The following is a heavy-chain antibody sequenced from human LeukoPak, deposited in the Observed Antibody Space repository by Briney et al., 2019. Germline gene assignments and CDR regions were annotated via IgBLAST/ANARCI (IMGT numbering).Heavy chain of an antibody. CDR1: GGTFSSYA. CDR2: ISAYNGNT. V-gene: IGHV1-18*01. J-gene: IGHJ6*03. CDR3: ARRKRSLGDYYYYYMDV. Sequence: GASVKVSCKASGGTFSSYAISWVRQAPGQGLEWMGWISAYNGNTNYAQKLQGRVTMTTDTSTSTAYMELRSLRSDDTAVYYCARRKRSLGDYYYYYMDVWGKGTTVTVSS. D-gene: IGHD5-24*01.